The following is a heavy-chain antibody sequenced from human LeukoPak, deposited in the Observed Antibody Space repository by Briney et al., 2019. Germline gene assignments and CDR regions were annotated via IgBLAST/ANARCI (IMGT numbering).Heavy chain of an antibody. D-gene: IGHD3-10*01. J-gene: IGHJ6*02. CDR1: GYTFTIYA. V-gene: IGHV7-4-1*02. CDR2: INTNTGNP. CDR3: ARALARLLWFGELSPYYYYGMDV. Sequence: ASVKVSFKASGYTFTIYAMNWVRQAPGQGLEWMGWINTNTGNPTYAQGFTGRFVFSLDTSVSTAYLQISSLKAEDTAVYYCARALARLLWFGELSPYYYYGMDVWGQGTTVTVSS.